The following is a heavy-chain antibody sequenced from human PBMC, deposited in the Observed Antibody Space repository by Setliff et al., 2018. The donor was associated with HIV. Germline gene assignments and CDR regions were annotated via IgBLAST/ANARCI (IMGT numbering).Heavy chain of an antibody. CDR2: IFSSGTT. V-gene: IGHV4-4*07. J-gene: IGHJ6*03. D-gene: IGHD2-15*01. CDR1: GGSISSYY. Sequence: SETLSLTCSVSGGSISSYYWNWIRQPAGKGLEWIGRIFSSGTTNYNPSLQSRITMPVDTSKNQFSLKLNSVTAADTAVYYCAREGWSDHYYYYMDVWDKGTTVTVSS. CDR3: AREGWSDHYYYYMDV.